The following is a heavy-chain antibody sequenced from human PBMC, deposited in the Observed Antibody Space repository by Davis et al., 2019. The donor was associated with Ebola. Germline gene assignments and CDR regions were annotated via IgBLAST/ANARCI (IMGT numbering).Heavy chain of an antibody. J-gene: IGHJ4*02. D-gene: IGHD3-3*01. CDR3: ARTNYDFWSGYLKYFDY. Sequence: ASVKVSCKASGYTFTGYYMHWVRQAPGQGLEWMGRINPNSGGTNYAQKFQGRVTMTRDTSIRTAYMELSRLRSDDTAVYYCARTNYDFWSGYLKYFDYWGQGTLVTVSS. V-gene: IGHV1-2*06. CDR2: INPNSGGT. CDR1: GYTFTGYY.